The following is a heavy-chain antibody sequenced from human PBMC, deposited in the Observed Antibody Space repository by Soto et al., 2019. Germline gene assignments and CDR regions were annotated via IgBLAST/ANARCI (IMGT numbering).Heavy chain of an antibody. CDR1: GGTFSSYA. CDR2: IIPIFGTA. Sequence: ASVKVSCKASGGTFSSYAISWVRQAPGQGLEWMGGIIPIFGTANYAQKFQGRVTITADESTSTAYMELSSLRSEDTAVYYCARGLLGIDYYYYGMDVWGQGTTVTVSS. D-gene: IGHD7-27*01. CDR3: ARGLLGIDYYYYGMDV. V-gene: IGHV1-69*13. J-gene: IGHJ6*02.